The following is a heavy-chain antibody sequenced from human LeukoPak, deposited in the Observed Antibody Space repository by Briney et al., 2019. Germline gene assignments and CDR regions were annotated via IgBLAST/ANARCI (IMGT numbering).Heavy chain of an antibody. D-gene: IGHD3-3*01. CDR3: ARETPPPYDFWSGYYWAFDI. J-gene: IGHJ3*02. V-gene: IGHV4-59*01. CDR2: IYYSGST. CDR1: GGSIRSYY. Sequence: PSETLSLTCTVSGGSIRSYYWSWIRQPPGKGLEWIGYIYYSGSTNYNPSLKSRVTISVDTSKNQFSLKLSSVTAADTAVYYCARETPPPYDFWSGYYWAFDIWGQGTMVTVSS.